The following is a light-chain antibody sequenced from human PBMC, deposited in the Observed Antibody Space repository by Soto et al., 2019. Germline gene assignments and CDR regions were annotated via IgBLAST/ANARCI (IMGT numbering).Light chain of an antibody. CDR2: EGT. V-gene: IGLV2-23*01. CDR1: SSDFGNYNL. J-gene: IGLJ1*01. Sequence: QSALTQPASVSGSPGQSITMSGTGTSSDFGNYNLVSWYQQHPGKAPKLMIYEGTKRPSGVSDRFSGSKSGNTASLTISGLQAEDEADYYCCSYAGSSTFYVFGTGTKVTVL. CDR3: CSYAGSSTFYV.